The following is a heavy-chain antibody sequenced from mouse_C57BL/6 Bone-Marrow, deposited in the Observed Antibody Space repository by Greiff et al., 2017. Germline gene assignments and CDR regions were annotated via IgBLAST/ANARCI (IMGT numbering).Heavy chain of an antibody. CDR1: GFTFSSYG. CDR3: ARHRAPYFDY. Sequence: EVHLVESGGDLVKPGGSLKLSCAASGFTFSSYGMSWVRQTPDKRLEWVATISSGGSYTYYPDSVKGRFTISRDNAKNTLYLQMSSLKSEDTAMYYCARHRAPYFDYWGQGTTLTVSS. D-gene: IGHD3-3*01. V-gene: IGHV5-6*01. J-gene: IGHJ2*01. CDR2: ISSGGSYT.